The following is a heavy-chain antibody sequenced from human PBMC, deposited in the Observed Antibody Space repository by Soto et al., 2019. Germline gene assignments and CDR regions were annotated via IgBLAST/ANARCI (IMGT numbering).Heavy chain of an antibody. J-gene: IGHJ4*02. V-gene: IGHV3-23*01. CDR1: GFTFSSYA. Sequence: GGSLRLSCAASGFTFSSYAMSWVRQAPGKGLEWVSAISGSGGSTYYADSVKGRFTISRDNSKNTLYLQMNSLRAEDTAVYYCAKVPAPLYCSSTSCYYFDYFDYWGQGTLVTVSS. CDR2: ISGSGGST. CDR3: AKVPAPLYCSSTSCYYFDYFDY. D-gene: IGHD2-2*01.